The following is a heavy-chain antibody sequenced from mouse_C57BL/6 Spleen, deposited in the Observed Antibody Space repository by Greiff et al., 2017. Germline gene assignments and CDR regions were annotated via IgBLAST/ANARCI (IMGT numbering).Heavy chain of an antibody. Sequence: VKLVESGPGLVQPSQRLSITCTVSGFSLTSYGVHWVRQSPGKGLEWLGVIWSGGSTDYNAAFISRLSISKDNSKSQVFFKMNSLQADDTAIYYCARAFITTVVADAMDYWGQGTSVTVSS. CDR3: ARAFITTVVADAMDY. J-gene: IGHJ4*01. D-gene: IGHD1-1*01. CDR2: IWSGGST. CDR1: GFSLTSYG. V-gene: IGHV2-2*01.